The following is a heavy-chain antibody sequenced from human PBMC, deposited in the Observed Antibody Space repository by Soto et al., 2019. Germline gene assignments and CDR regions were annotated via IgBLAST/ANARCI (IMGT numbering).Heavy chain of an antibody. CDR2: ISTSGTTI. V-gene: IGHV3-11*01. CDR1: AFSFSDYY. CDR3: ARVKGSYAIDC. D-gene: IGHD3-10*01. Sequence: PGGSLRLSCAASAFSFSDYYMSWIRQAPGKGPEWVSYISTSGTTIHYADSVKGRFTISRDNAKNSLFLQMSSLRVEDTAVYYCARVKGSYAIDCWGQGTLVTVSS. J-gene: IGHJ4*02.